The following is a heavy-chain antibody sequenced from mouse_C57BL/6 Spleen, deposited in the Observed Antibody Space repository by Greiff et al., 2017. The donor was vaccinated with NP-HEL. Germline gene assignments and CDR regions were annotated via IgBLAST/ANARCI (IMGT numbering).Heavy chain of an antibody. CDR2: IHPNSGST. Sequence: QVQLQQPGAELVKPGASVKLSCKASGYTFTSYWMHWVKQRPGQGLEWIGMIHPNSGSTNYNEKFKSKATLTVDKSSSTAYMQISSLTSEDSAVYYCARGYGDYFDYWGQGTTLTVSS. CDR1: GYTFTSYW. V-gene: IGHV1-64*01. D-gene: IGHD2-14*01. J-gene: IGHJ2*01. CDR3: ARGYGDYFDY.